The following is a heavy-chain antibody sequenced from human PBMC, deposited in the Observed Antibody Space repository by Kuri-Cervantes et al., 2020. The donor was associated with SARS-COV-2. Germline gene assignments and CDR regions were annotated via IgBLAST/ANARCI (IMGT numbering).Heavy chain of an antibody. V-gene: IGHV3-48*01. CDR3: ARGDDITIFGVVIKGGTDY. D-gene: IGHD3-3*01. J-gene: IGHJ4*02. CDR1: GFTFSSYS. Sequence: GESLKISCAASGFTFSSYSMNWVRQAPGKGLEWVSYISSSSTIYYADSVKGRFTISRDNAKNSLYLQMNSLRAEDTAVYYCARGDDITIFGVVIKGGTDYWGQRTLVASPQ. CDR2: ISSSSTI.